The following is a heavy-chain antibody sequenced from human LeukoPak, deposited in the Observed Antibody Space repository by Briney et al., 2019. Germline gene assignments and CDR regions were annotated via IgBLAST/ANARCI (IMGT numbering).Heavy chain of an antibody. CDR2: VSSTGGTT. CDR1: GFTFSTYG. V-gene: IGHV3-23*01. CDR3: ARQEARSYNYEGLDY. D-gene: IGHD1-1*01. J-gene: IGHJ4*02. Sequence: GTLRLSCAASGFTFSTYGMSWVRQAPGKGLEWVSAVSSTGGTTYYADSVKGRFTISRDNSKNTLYLQMNSLRPDDTAIYFCARQEARSYNYEGLDYWGQGSLVTVSS.